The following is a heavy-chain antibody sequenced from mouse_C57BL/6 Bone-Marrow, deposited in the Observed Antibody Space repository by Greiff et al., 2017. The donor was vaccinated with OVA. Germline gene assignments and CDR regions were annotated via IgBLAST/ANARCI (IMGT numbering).Heavy chain of an antibody. D-gene: IGHD1-1*01. Sequence: EVHLVESGGGLVQPGGSLSLSCAASGFTFTDYYMSWVRQPPGKALEWLGFIRTKANGYTTEYSASVKGRFTISRDNSQIILYLQMKALRAEDSATYYCARYGYGSVMDYWGQGTSVTVSS. CDR3: ARYGYGSVMDY. CDR2: IRTKANGYTT. J-gene: IGHJ4*01. V-gene: IGHV7-3*01. CDR1: GFTFTDYY.